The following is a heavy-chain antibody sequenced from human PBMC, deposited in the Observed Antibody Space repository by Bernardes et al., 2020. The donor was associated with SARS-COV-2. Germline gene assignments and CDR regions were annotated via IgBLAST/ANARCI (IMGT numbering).Heavy chain of an antibody. J-gene: IGHJ4*02. CDR3: ARSAYYDSRDYRIDF. CDR1: GFIFRNYG. CDR2: IWYDGSNK. D-gene: IGHD3-22*01. Sequence: GSTLRVSCTTSGFIFRNYGMHWVRQSPGKGLEWMAIIWYDGSNKYYADSAKGRFTISRDNSRDTVYLDMNSLRDDDTAIYHCARSAYYDSRDYRIDFWGQGTLVTVSS. V-gene: IGHV3-33*01.